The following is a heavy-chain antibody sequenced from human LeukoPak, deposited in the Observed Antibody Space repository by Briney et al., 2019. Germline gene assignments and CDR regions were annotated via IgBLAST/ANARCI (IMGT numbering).Heavy chain of an antibody. V-gene: IGHV7-4-1*02. CDR2: INTNTGNP. D-gene: IGHD6-13*01. J-gene: IGHJ4*02. CDR1: GYTFSRNA. Sequence: ASVKVSCKASGYTFSRNAMNWVRQVPGRGLEWMGWINTNTGNPTYAQGFTGRFVFSLDTSVSTAYLQISSLKAEDTAVYYCAREMYSSSWYESGATDYWGQGTLVTVSS. CDR3: AREMYSSSWYESGATDY.